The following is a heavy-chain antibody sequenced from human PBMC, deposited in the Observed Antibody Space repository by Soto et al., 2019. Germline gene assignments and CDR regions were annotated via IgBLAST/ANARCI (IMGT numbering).Heavy chain of an antibody. CDR1: GGTFSNDI. J-gene: IGHJ4*02. Sequence: VQLVQSGAEVKKPGSSVKVSCKTSGGTFSNDIITWVRQAPGQGLEWMGRIITLLNTVKYAQKFQGRVTITADTSTGTAYMEMNSLTSEDTAVYYCARDSPIGSTFSGYDAIDYWGQGTLVTVAA. D-gene: IGHD5-12*01. CDR2: IITLLNTV. CDR3: ARDSPIGSTFSGYDAIDY. V-gene: IGHV1-69*08.